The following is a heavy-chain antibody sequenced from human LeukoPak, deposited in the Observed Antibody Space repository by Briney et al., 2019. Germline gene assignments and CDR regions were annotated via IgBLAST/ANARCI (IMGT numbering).Heavy chain of an antibody. CDR3: AKDYEYRGTYRGYFDY. CDR1: GFTFTNYG. Sequence: GRSLRLSCAASGFTFTNYGMHWVRQAPGKGLEWVAVISYDASNKYYADSVKGRFTISRDTSKNTLYLQMNSLRAEDTAVYYCAKDYEYRGTYRGYFDYWGQGTLVTVSS. D-gene: IGHD1-26*01. J-gene: IGHJ4*02. CDR2: ISYDASNK. V-gene: IGHV3-30*18.